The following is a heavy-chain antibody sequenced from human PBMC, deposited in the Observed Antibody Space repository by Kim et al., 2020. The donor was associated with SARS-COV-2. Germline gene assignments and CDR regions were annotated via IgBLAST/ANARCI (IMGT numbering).Heavy chain of an antibody. J-gene: IGHJ6*03. Sequence: GGSLRLSCAASGFTFSSYSMNWVRQAPGKGLEWVSSFSSSSSYIYYADSVKGRFTISRDNAKNSLYLQMNSLRAEDTAVYYCARDGGVCSGGSCYSAAEADYVYYIDVWGEGATVTVS. V-gene: IGHV3-21*01. CDR2: FSSSSSYI. CDR1: GFTFSSYS. D-gene: IGHD2-15*01. CDR3: ARDGGVCSGGSCYSAAEADYVYYIDV.